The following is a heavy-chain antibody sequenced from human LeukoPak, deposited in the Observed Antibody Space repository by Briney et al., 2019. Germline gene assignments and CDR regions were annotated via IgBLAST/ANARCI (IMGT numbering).Heavy chain of an antibody. V-gene: IGHV1-46*01. CDR1: GYTFTGYY. CDR3: ARRNYDILTGYFSYYYMDV. CDR2: INPSGGST. D-gene: IGHD3-9*01. J-gene: IGHJ6*03. Sequence: ASVKVSCKASGYTFTGYYMHWVRQAPGQGLEWMGIINPSGGSTSYAQKFQGRVTMTRDMSTSTVYMELSSLRSEDTAVYYCARRNYDILTGYFSYYYMDVWGKGTTVTISS.